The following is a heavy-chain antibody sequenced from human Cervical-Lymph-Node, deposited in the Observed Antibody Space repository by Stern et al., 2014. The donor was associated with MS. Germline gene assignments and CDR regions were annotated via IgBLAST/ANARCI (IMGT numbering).Heavy chain of an antibody. Sequence: VQLVESGTEVKKPGASVKVSCKASGVTFGTYGVNWVRQAPGQRLEWLGWISGYKGNTNYAQRLQGRVTLTTDTSTTTAYMELRSLRSDDTAVYYCAIMGTNGIDVWGQGTTVTVSS. D-gene: IGHD5-18*01. CDR3: AIMGTNGIDV. CDR2: ISGYKGNT. CDR1: GVTFGTYG. J-gene: IGHJ6*02. V-gene: IGHV1-18*01.